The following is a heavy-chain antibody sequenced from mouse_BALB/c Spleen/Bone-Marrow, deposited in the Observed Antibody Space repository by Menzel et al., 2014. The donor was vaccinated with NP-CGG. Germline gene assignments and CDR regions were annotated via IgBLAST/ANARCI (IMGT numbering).Heavy chain of an antibody. Sequence: VQLQQSGAELVKPGASVKLSCRAPGYTFTNYYMYWVKQRPGQGLEWIGEINPSNGGTNFNEKFKSKATLTVDKSSSTAYMQLSSLTSENSAVYYCTRLPHWGQGTSVTVSS. CDR1: GYTFTNYY. CDR3: TRLPH. J-gene: IGHJ4*01. D-gene: IGHD5-1*01. V-gene: IGHV1S81*02. CDR2: INPSNGGT.